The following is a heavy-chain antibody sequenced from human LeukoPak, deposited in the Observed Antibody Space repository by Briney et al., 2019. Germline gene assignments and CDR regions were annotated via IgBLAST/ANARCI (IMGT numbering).Heavy chain of an antibody. CDR2: FDPEDGET. V-gene: IGHV1-24*01. Sequence: ASVKGSCKVSGYTLTELSMHWVRQAPGKGLEWMGGFDPEDGETIYAQKFQGRVTMTEDTSIDTAYMELSSLRSEDTAVYYCATDLSSSRNMDVWGKGTTVTVSS. CDR1: GYTLTELS. J-gene: IGHJ6*03. CDR3: ATDLSSSRNMDV. D-gene: IGHD6-6*01.